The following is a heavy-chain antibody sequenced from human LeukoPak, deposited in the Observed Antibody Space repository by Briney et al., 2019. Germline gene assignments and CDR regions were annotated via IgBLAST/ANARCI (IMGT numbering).Heavy chain of an antibody. D-gene: IGHD2-21*01. CDR3: ARDITYLSKNWFDP. CDR2: IAADGRDK. Sequence: GGSLRLSCAASGFIFSNYAMHWVRQAPGKGLEWVAVIAADGRDKHHADSVKGRFTISRDSSKNTVYLQMNSLRAEDTAVYYCARDITYLSKNWFDPWGQGTLVTVSS. V-gene: IGHV3-30*04. CDR1: GFIFSNYA. J-gene: IGHJ5*02.